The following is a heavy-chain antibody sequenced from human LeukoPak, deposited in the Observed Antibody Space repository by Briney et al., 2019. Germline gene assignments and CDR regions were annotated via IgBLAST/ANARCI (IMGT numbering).Heavy chain of an antibody. V-gene: IGHV3-21*01. J-gene: IGHJ4*02. CDR3: ARDVSYPVRMAAAGTTLDY. D-gene: IGHD6-13*01. Sequence: GGSLRLSCAASGFTFSSYSMNWVRQAPGKGLEWVSSISSSSSYIYYADSVKGRFTISRDNAKNSLYLQMNSLRAEDTAVYYCARDVSYPVRMAAAGTTLDYWGQGTLVTVSS. CDR1: GFTFSSYS. CDR2: ISSSSSYI.